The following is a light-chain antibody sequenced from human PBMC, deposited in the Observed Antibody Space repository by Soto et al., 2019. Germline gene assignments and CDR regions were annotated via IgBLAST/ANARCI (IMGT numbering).Light chain of an antibody. CDR3: QSYDRSLSGSRV. CDR2: DNS. CDR1: SSNIGAGYD. J-gene: IGLJ1*01. Sequence: QCVRTQPASGTGAPGQRGSISCTGSSSNIGAGYDVHWYQQLPGTAPKLLIYDNSNRPSGVPDRFSGSKSGTSASLAITGLQAEDEADYYCQSYDRSLSGSRVFGTGTKVTVL. V-gene: IGLV1-40*01.